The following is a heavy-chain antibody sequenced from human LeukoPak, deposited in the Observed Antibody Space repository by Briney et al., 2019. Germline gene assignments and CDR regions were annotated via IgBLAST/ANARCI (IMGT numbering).Heavy chain of an antibody. CDR3: ARDFSLVVGASDS. CDR2: MALSGGPT. D-gene: IGHD1-26*01. Sequence: GGSLRLSCAASGFTFSAYAMAWVRRAPGRGLEWVSTMALSGGPTHYTDSVKGRFTISRDDSKNALYLHINSLRPEDTAVYYCARDFSLVVGASDSWGQGTLVIVSS. CDR1: GFTFSAYA. V-gene: IGHV3-23*01. J-gene: IGHJ5*02.